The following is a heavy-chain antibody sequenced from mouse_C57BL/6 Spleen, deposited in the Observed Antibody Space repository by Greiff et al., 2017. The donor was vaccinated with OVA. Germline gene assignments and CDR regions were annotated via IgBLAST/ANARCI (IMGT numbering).Heavy chain of an antibody. CDR3: ASNYAMDY. CDR1: GFTFSDHG. CDR2: ISSGSSTI. J-gene: IGHJ4*01. V-gene: IGHV5-17*01. Sequence: EVQVVESGGGLVKPGGSLKLSCAASGFTFSDHGLHWVRQAPEKGLEWVAYISSGSSTIYYADTVKGRFTISRDNAKNTLFLQITSLRSDDTAMYYCASNYAMDYWGQGTSVTVSS.